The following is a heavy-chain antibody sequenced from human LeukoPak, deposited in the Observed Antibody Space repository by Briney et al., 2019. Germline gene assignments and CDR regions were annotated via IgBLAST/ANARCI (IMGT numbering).Heavy chain of an antibody. V-gene: IGHV3-53*01. CDR1: GFTLSSYA. CDR2: IYSGGST. Sequence: PGGSLRLSCAASGFTLSSYAMSWVRQAPGKGLEWVSVIYSGGSTYYADSVKGRFTISRDNSKNTLYLQMNSLRAEDTAVYYCARAVAYYYYMDVWGKGTTVTISS. J-gene: IGHJ6*03. CDR3: ARAVAYYYYMDV.